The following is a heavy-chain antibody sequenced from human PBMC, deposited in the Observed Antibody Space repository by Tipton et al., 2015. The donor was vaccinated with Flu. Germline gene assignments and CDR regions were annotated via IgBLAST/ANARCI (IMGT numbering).Heavy chain of an antibody. D-gene: IGHD3-22*01. Sequence: QSGPEVKKPGASVKVSCKASGYTFTGYYMHWVRQAPGQGLEWMGWINPNSGGTNYAQKFQGRVTMTRDTSISTAYMELSRLRSDDTAVYYCARDQMIVVVMAYYGMDVWGQGTTVTASS. V-gene: IGHV1-2*02. CDR1: GYTFTGYY. CDR3: ARDQMIVVVMAYYGMDV. J-gene: IGHJ6*02. CDR2: INPNSGGT.